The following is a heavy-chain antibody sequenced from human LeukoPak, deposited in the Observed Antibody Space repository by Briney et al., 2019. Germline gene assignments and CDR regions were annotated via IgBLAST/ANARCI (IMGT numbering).Heavy chain of an antibody. Sequence: ASVKVSCKVSGYTLTELSMHWVRQAPGKGLEWMGGFDPEDGETIYEQKFQGRVTMTEDTSTDTAYMELSSLRSEDTAVYYCATVFLGYYDSSGYYYFDYWGQGTLVTVSS. J-gene: IGHJ4*02. CDR2: FDPEDGET. D-gene: IGHD3-22*01. CDR3: ATVFLGYYDSSGYYYFDY. CDR1: GYTLTELS. V-gene: IGHV1-24*01.